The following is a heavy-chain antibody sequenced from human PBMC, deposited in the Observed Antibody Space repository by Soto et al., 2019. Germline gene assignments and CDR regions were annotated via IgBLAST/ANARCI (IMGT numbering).Heavy chain of an antibody. CDR3: ARDDGSGYGFDY. CDR1: GGSISSGGYY. J-gene: IGHJ4*02. CDR2: IYSSGST. V-gene: IGHV4-31*03. Sequence: SETLSLTCTVSGGSISSGGYYSSWIRQHPEKGLEWIGYIYSSGSTYYNPSLKSRVSISVDTSKNQFSLKLSSVTAADTAVYYCARDDGSGYGFDYWGQGTLVTVSS. D-gene: IGHD5-12*01.